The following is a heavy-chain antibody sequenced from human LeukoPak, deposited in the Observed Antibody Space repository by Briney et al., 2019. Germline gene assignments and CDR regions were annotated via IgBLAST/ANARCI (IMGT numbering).Heavy chain of an antibody. Sequence: SETLSLTCAVYGGSFSGYYGTWIRQPPGKGLEWIGEINHSGNINYNPSLKSRLTISVDTSKNQFSLKLSSMTAADTAVYYCARGRRWWGQGALVTVSS. CDR3: ARGRRW. CDR1: GGSFSGYY. J-gene: IGHJ4*02. V-gene: IGHV4-34*01. D-gene: IGHD5-24*01. CDR2: INHSGNI.